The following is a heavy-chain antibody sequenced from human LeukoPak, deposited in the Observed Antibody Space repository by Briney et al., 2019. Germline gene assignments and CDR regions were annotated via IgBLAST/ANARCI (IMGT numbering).Heavy chain of an antibody. J-gene: IGHJ3*02. V-gene: IGHV3-66*01. Sequence: GGSLRLSCAASGLTVSSTYMSWVRQTPGKGLEWVSVIYSGGSTYYADSVKGRFTISRDNSKNTLYLQMNSLRAEDTAVYYCARGGDTIGSIRSPFDIWGQGTMVTVSS. CDR3: ARGGDTIGSIRSPFDI. D-gene: IGHD3-22*01. CDR1: GLTVSSTY. CDR2: IYSGGST.